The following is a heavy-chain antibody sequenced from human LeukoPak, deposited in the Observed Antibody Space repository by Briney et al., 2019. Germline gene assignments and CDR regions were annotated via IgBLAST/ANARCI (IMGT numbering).Heavy chain of an antibody. CDR2: IYYSGST. V-gene: IGHV4-39*01. J-gene: IGHJ4*02. CDR1: GGSISSSSYY. D-gene: IGHD3-3*01. CDR3: ARHGYLEWLLDY. Sequence: SETLSLTCTVSGGSISSSSYYWGWIRQPPGKGLEWIGSIYYSGSTYYNPSLKSRVTISVDTSKNQFSLRLSYVTAADTAVYYCARHGYLEWLLDYWGQGTLVTVSS.